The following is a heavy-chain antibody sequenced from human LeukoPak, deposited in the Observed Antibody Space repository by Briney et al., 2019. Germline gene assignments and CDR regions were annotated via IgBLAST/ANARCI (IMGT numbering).Heavy chain of an antibody. CDR3: AREGGGYALDY. D-gene: IGHD5-12*01. J-gene: IGHJ4*02. V-gene: IGHV3-7*01. CDR2: IKQDGSEE. Sequence: PGGSLRLSCAASGFTFSSYWMSWGRQAPGKGLEWVANIKQDGSEEYYVDSVKGRFTISRDNAKNSLYLQMNSLRAEDTAVYYCAREGGGYALDYWGQGTLVTVSS. CDR1: GFTFSSYW.